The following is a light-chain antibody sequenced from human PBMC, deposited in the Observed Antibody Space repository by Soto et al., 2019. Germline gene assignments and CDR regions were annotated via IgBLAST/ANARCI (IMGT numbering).Light chain of an antibody. CDR3: SSYTSRSTPYA. CDR2: DVS. Sequence: QSALTQPASVSGSPGQSITISCTGTSSDVGGYNYVSWYQQHPGKAPKLMIYDVSNRPSGVSNRFSGPKSGNTASLTISGLQAEDEADYYCSSYTSRSTPYAFGTGTKVTVL. CDR1: SSDVGGYNY. J-gene: IGLJ1*01. V-gene: IGLV2-14*01.